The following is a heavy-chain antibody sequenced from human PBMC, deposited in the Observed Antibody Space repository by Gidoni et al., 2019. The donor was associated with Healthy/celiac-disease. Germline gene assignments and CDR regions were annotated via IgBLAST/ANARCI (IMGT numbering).Heavy chain of an antibody. D-gene: IGHD6-13*01. J-gene: IGHJ4*02. V-gene: IGHV4-59*01. CDR1: GGSISSYY. Sequence: QVQLQESGPGLVKPSETLSLTCTVSGGSISSYYWSWIRQPPGKGLEWIGYIYYSGSTNYNPSLKSRVTISVDTSKNQFSLKLSSVTAADTAVYYCARHAYSSPTFDYWGQGTLVTVSS. CDR3: ARHAYSSPTFDY. CDR2: IYYSGST.